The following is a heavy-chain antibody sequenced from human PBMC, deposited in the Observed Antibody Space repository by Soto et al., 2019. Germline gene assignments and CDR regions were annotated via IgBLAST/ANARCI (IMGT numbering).Heavy chain of an antibody. V-gene: IGHV2-70*17. D-gene: IGHD4-17*01. J-gene: IGHJ4*02. CDR1: GFSLNTQDMS. CDR2: IDWDDDK. Sequence: GSGPTLVNPTQTLTLTCTFSGFSLNTQDMSVSWIRQPPGKALEWLARIDWDDDKFYTASLKTRLTLSKDTSKNQVVLTMTNMDPVDTGTYYCARTTVLTTHFDFWGQGTLVTVSS. CDR3: ARTTVLTTHFDF.